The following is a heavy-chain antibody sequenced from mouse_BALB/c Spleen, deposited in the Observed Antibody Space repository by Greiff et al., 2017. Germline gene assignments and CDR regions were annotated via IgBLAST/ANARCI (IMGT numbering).Heavy chain of an antibody. V-gene: IGHV5-17*02. CDR3: ARSRAFTTALPY. CDR2: ISSGSSTI. D-gene: IGHD1-2*01. J-gene: IGHJ3*01. CDR1: GFTFSSFG. Sequence: VQLKESGGGLVQPGGSRKLSCAASGFTFSSFGMHWVRQAPEKGLEWVAYISSGSSTIYYADTVKGRFTISRDNPKNTLFLQMTSLRSEDTAMYYCARSRAFTTALPYWGQGTLVTVSA.